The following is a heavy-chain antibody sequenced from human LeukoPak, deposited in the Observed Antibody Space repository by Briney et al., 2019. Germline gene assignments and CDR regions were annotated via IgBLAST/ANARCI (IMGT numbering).Heavy chain of an antibody. Sequence: PGGSLRLSCAASGFTFSSYGMHWVRQAPGKGLEWVAVISYDGSNKYYANSVKGRFTISRDNSKNTLYLQMNSLTAEDTAVYYCAKDHIRVRGGNYFDYWGQGALVTVTS. CDR1: GFTFSSYG. V-gene: IGHV3-30*18. CDR2: ISYDGSNK. D-gene: IGHD3-10*01. J-gene: IGHJ4*02. CDR3: AKDHIRVRGGNYFDY.